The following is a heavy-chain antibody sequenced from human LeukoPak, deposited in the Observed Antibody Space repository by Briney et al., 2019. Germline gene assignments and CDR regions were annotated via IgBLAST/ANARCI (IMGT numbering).Heavy chain of an antibody. CDR2: IYYSGST. CDR1: GGSISSYY. J-gene: IGHJ4*02. D-gene: IGHD5-18*01. CDR3: ARGAGYPYYFDY. V-gene: IGHV4-59*01. Sequence: PSETLSLTCTVFGGSISSYYWSWIRQPPGKGLEWIGYIYYSGSTNYNPSLKSRVTISVDTSKNQFSLKLSSVTAADTAVYYCARGAGYPYYFDYWGQGTLVTVSS.